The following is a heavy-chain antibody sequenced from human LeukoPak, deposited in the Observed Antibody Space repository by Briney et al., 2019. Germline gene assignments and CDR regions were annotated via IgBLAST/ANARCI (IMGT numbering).Heavy chain of an antibody. J-gene: IGHJ4*02. CDR3: AKDNGIAAAGTPYFDY. Sequence: ASVKVSCKASGGTFSSYAISWVRQAPGQGLDWMGRIIPILGIANYAQKFQGRVTITADKSTSTAYMELSSLRSEDTAVYYCAKDNGIAAAGTPYFDYWGQGTLVTVSS. D-gene: IGHD6-13*01. V-gene: IGHV1-69*04. CDR2: IIPILGIA. CDR1: GGTFSSYA.